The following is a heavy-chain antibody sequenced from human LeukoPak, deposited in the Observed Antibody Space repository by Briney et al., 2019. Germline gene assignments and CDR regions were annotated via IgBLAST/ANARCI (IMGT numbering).Heavy chain of an antibody. CDR1: GGSISSSSYS. CDR2: VSHSGSI. CDR3: WAIVTTIKLDF. Sequence: SETLSLTCTVSGGSISSSSYSWGWIRQPPGKGLEWIGSVSHSGSINYDPSLKNRVTISVDTSKNQFSLKLSSVTAADTAVYYCWAIVTTIKLDFWGQGTLVTVST. V-gene: IGHV4-39*01. D-gene: IGHD5-12*01. J-gene: IGHJ4*02.